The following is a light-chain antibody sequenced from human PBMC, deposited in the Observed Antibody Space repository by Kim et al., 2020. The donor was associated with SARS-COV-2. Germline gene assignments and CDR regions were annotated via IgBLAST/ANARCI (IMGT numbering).Light chain of an antibody. CDR3: QQYYSTPKLT. Sequence: DIVMTQSPDSLAVSLGERASINCKSSQSVLYSSVNKNYLAWYQQKPGQPPKLLIYWASTRESGVPDRFSGSGSGTDFTLTISSLQAEDVAVYYCQQYYSTPKLTFGGGIKVDIK. CDR2: WAS. J-gene: IGKJ4*01. V-gene: IGKV4-1*01. CDR1: QSVLYSSVNKNY.